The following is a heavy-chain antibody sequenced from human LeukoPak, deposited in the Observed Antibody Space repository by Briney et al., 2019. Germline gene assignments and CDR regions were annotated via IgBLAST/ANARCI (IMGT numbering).Heavy chain of an antibody. CDR3: ARKEMAVAGYSY. CDR1: GYTFTSYG. CDR2: INPSGGST. J-gene: IGHJ4*02. D-gene: IGHD6-19*01. V-gene: IGHV1-46*01. Sequence: ASVKVSCKASGYTFTSYGISWVRQAPGHGLEWMGIINPSGGSTNYAQRFQDRITMTRDTSTSTVYMELSSLRSEDTAVYYCARKEMAVAGYSYWGQGTLVTVSS.